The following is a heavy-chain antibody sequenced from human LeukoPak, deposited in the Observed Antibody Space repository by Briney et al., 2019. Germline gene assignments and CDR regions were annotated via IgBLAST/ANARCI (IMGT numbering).Heavy chain of an antibody. J-gene: IGHJ6*03. V-gene: IGHV4-61*08. D-gene: IGHD5-12*01. Sequence: SETLSLTCEVSGDSLSSGGYSWSWIRQPPGKGLEWIGEINHSGSTNYNPSLKSRVTISVDTSKNQFSLKLSSVTAADTAVYYCARVVYSGYDFRGAMDVWGKGTTVTVSS. CDR3: ARVVYSGYDFRGAMDV. CDR1: GDSLSSGGYS. CDR2: INHSGST.